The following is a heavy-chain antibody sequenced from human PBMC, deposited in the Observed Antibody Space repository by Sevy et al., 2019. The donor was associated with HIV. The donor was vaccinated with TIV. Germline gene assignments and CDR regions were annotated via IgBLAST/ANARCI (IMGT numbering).Heavy chain of an antibody. CDR3: AREKVDTSMIFVEYYGMDV. V-gene: IGHV3-33*01. CDR1: GFSFSSYD. CDR2: IRYDGSNK. Sequence: GGSLRLSCAASGFSFSSYDMQWVRQAPGMGLEWVAVIRYDGSNKHYGDSVKGRFTISRDNSKNALYLQMSSLGAEDTAVYYCAREKVDTSMIFVEYYGMDVWGQGTTVTVSS. D-gene: IGHD5-18*01. J-gene: IGHJ6*02.